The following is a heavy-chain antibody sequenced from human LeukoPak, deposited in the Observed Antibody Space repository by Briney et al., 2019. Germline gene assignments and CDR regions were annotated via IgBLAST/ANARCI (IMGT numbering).Heavy chain of an antibody. Sequence: ASVKVSCKASGYTFTSYDINWVRQATGQGLEWMGWMNPNSGNTGYAQKFQGRVTMTRNTSISTAYMELSSLRSEDTAVYYCARCGIYCSSTSCYMDYYYYYMDVWGKGTTVTVSS. CDR2: MNPNSGNT. J-gene: IGHJ6*03. CDR1: GYTFTSYD. D-gene: IGHD2-2*02. CDR3: ARCGIYCSSTSCYMDYYYYYMDV. V-gene: IGHV1-8*01.